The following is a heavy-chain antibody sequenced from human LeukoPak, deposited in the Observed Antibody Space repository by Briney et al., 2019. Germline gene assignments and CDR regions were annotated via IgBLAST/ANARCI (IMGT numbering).Heavy chain of an antibody. V-gene: IGHV1-69*06. CDR2: IIPLSGPA. Sequence: GASVKVSCKASGDTFSGHGISWVRQAPGQGLEWMGGIIPLSGPANYAPKFQGTVTITADKSTSTVYMELSSLRSEDTAVYYCARAHDYGGNSCGYWGQGTLVTVSS. D-gene: IGHD4-23*01. J-gene: IGHJ4*02. CDR3: ARAHDYGGNSCGY. CDR1: GDTFSGHG.